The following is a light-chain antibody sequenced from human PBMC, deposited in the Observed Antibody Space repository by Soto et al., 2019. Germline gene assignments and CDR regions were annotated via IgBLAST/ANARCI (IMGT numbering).Light chain of an antibody. J-gene: IGKJ1*01. V-gene: IGKV3-15*01. CDR2: GAS. CDR1: QSISGT. Sequence: IVMTQSPATLSVSPWVRSTLSCRASQSISGTLAWYQQKPGQAPRLLIHGASTRAPGFPARFSGSGSGTDFTLTISSLQSEDFAVYYCQQRSNWPGTFGQGTKVDIK. CDR3: QQRSNWPGT.